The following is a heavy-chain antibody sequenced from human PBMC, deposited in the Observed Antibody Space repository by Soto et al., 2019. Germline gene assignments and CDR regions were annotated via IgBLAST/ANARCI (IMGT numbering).Heavy chain of an antibody. CDR3: ARAYCTGGSCFSYNYYGIYF. J-gene: IGHJ6*02. Sequence: PSETLSLACTVSGGSISSSGYYWGWIRQPPGKGLEWSGNIYYSGSTYYNPSLKSRVTISVDTSKNQFSLKLSSVTAADTAVYYCARAYCTGGSCFSYNYYGIYFWGQGTTGTVSS. D-gene: IGHD2-15*01. CDR2: IYYSGST. CDR1: GGSISSSGYY. V-gene: IGHV4-39*01.